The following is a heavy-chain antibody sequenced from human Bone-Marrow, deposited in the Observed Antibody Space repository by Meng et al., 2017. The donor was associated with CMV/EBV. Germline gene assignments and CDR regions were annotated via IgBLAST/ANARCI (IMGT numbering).Heavy chain of an antibody. D-gene: IGHD3-3*01. Sequence: SETLSLTCTVSGGSISSSSTYYWGWIRQPPGKGLEWIGSIYYSGSTYYNPSLKSRVTISVDTSKNQFSLKLSSVTAADTAVYYCARGEVELTIFGVTNLGMDVWGQGTTVTVSS. J-gene: IGHJ6*02. CDR3: ARGEVELTIFGVTNLGMDV. V-gene: IGHV4-39*07. CDR1: GGSISSSSTYY. CDR2: IYYSGST.